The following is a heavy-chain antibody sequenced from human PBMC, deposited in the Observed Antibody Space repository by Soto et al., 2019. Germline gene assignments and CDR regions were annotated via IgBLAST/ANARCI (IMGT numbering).Heavy chain of an antibody. CDR2: ISGSGGST. CDR1: GFTFSSYA. CDR3: AKRAYDFWSGYGPWFDP. J-gene: IGHJ5*02. D-gene: IGHD3-3*01. V-gene: IGHV3-23*01. Sequence: QLGGSLRLSCAASGFTFSSYAMSWVRQAPGKGLEWVSAISGSGGSTYYADSVKGRFTISRDNSKNTLYLQMNSLRAEDTAVYYCAKRAYDFWSGYGPWFDPWGQGTLVTVSS.